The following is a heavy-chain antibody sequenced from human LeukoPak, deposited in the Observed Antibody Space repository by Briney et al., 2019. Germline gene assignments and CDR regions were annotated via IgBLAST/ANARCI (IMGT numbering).Heavy chain of an antibody. J-gene: IGHJ4*02. D-gene: IGHD3/OR15-3a*01. CDR1: GGSISSSSYY. Sequence: SETLSLTCTVSGGSISSSSYYWGWIRQPPGKGLEWIGSIYYSGSTYYNPSLKSRVTISVDTSKNQFSLKLSSVTAADTAVYYCARQEDWTAWHWGQETLVTVSS. CDR2: IYYSGST. CDR3: ARQEDWTAWH. V-gene: IGHV4-39*01.